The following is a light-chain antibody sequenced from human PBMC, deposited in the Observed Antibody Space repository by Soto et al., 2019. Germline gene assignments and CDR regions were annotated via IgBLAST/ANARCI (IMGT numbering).Light chain of an antibody. CDR1: QSVSSSY. Sequence: EIVLTQSPGTLSLSPGERATLSCRASQSVSSSYLAWYQQKPGQAPRLLIYGASSRATGIPDRFSGSGSGTYFTLTISRLEPEDFAVYYCQQSGSSPPYTFGQGTKLEIK. V-gene: IGKV3-20*01. CDR3: QQSGSSPPYT. CDR2: GAS. J-gene: IGKJ2*01.